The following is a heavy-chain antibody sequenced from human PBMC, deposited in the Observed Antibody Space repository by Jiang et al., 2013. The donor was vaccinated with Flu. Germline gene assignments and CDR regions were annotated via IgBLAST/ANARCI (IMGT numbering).Heavy chain of an antibody. CDR2: TYYRSKWYN. D-gene: IGHD6-13*01. Sequence: SQTLSLTCAISGDSVSSNSAAWNWIRQSPSRGLEWLGRTYYRSKWYNDYAVSVKSRITINPDTSKNQFSLQLNSVSPEDTAVYFCARSDIAAAGLDAFDIWGQGTMVTVSS. CDR1: GDSVSSNSAA. V-gene: IGHV6-1*01. J-gene: IGHJ3*02. CDR3: ARSDIAAAGLDAFDI.